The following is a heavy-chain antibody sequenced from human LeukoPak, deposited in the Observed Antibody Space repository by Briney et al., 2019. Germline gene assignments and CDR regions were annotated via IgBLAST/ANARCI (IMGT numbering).Heavy chain of an antibody. Sequence: GGSLRLSCAASGFTFSSHAMSWVRQAPGKGLEWVSAIGDDVVSTYYAESVKGRFTISRDNSKNTLYLQMNSLRAEDTAVYYCAREMAVPASCGMDVWGQGTTVTVSS. CDR3: AREMAVPASCGMDV. CDR1: GFTFSSHA. D-gene: IGHD2-2*01. J-gene: IGHJ6*02. CDR2: IGDDVVST. V-gene: IGHV3-23*01.